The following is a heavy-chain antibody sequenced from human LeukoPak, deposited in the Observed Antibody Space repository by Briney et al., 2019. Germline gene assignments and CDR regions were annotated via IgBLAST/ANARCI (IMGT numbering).Heavy chain of an antibody. D-gene: IGHD3-10*01. CDR2: ISNSAIT. Sequence: RSSETLSLTCTVSGVSISSYYWTWIRQPPGKGLEWIGFISNSAITDYNPSLKSRVTISIDTSKNQFSLKLNSVTAADTAVYYCARVGYYGSGSYYRDYFEYWGQGTLVTVSS. CDR1: GVSISSYY. CDR3: ARVGYYGSGSYYRDYFEY. V-gene: IGHV4-59*01. J-gene: IGHJ4*02.